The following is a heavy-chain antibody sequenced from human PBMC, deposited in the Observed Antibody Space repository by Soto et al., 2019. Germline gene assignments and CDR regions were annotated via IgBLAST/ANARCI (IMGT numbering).Heavy chain of an antibody. V-gene: IGHV4-4*02. Sequence: SETLSLTCAVSGGSISSSDWWTWVRQPPGKGLEWIGEIYRSGSTNYNSSLESRVTISIDKSKNQFSLKLSSVTAADTAVYYCATIHYWGQGTLVTVSS. CDR2: IYRSGST. CDR1: GGSISSSDW. J-gene: IGHJ4*02. CDR3: ATIHY.